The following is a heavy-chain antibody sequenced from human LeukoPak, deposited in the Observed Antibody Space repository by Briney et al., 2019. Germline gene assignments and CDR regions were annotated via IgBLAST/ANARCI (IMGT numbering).Heavy chain of an antibody. D-gene: IGHD1-26*01. CDR1: GGSFSGYY. J-gene: IGHJ4*02. CDR3: ARSSHWEVN. V-gene: IGHV4-34*01. CDR2: INHGGST. Sequence: SETLSLTCAVYGGSFSGYYWSWIRQPPGKGLEWIGEINHGGSTNYNPSLKSRVTISVDTSKNQFSLKLSSVTAADTAVYYCARSSHWEVNWGQGTLVTVSS.